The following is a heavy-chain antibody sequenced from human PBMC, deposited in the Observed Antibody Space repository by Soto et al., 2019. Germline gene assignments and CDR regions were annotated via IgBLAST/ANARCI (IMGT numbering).Heavy chain of an antibody. CDR2: ISHNGAST. CDR3: AKGKYSCGWYGRADGFDI. D-gene: IGHD6-19*01. CDR1: GFTFSNYP. J-gene: IGHJ3*02. Sequence: EVQLWEFGGGLVQPGGTLRLSSAASGFTFSNYPMNWVRQAPGKGLEGVAVISHNGASTYSADSVKGRFTTSRDNSKNALYLQMHSLRAEETAVYYCAKGKYSCGWYGRADGFDIWGQGTVVTVSS. V-gene: IGHV3-23*01.